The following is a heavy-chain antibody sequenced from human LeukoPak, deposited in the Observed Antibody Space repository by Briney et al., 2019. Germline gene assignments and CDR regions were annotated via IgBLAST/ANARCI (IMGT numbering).Heavy chain of an antibody. CDR2: IYHSGST. J-gene: IGHJ4*02. CDR1: GYSISSGYY. D-gene: IGHD4-11*01. CDR3: ARRTVTTSYFDY. Sequence: SETLSLTCAVSGYSISSGYYWGWIRQPPVKGLEWIGSIYHSGSTYYNPSLKSRVTIPVDTSKNQFSLKLISVTAADPAVYYCARRTVTTSYFDYWGQGTLVTVSS. V-gene: IGHV4-38-2*01.